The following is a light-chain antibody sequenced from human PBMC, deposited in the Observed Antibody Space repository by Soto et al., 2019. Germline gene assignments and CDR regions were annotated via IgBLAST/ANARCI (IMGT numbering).Light chain of an antibody. CDR3: QSYDNNLSGGV. CDR1: SSNIGAGYD. V-gene: IGLV1-40*01. CDR2: GSS. J-gene: IGLJ3*02. Sequence: HSVLTQPPSVSGAPGQRVTISCTGSSSNIGAGYDVHWYQQLPGRAPKLLIYGSSNRPSGVPDRISGSKSGTSASLAITGLQAEDEADYYCQSYDNNLSGGVFGGGTKLTVL.